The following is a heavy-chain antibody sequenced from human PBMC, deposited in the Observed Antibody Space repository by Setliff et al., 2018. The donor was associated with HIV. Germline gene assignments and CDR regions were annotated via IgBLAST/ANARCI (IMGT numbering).Heavy chain of an antibody. J-gene: IGHJ5*02. CDR3: ARGYCGGGICYSPNWLDP. CDR1: GYTFNNFA. D-gene: IGHD2-15*01. V-gene: IGHV1-18*01. Sequence: ASVKVSCKASGYTFNNFAISWVRQAPGQGLEWMGWISTYNGNTNYEQKLQGRVTMTTDTSTNTAYMELRSLRSDDTAVYYCARGYCGGGICYSPNWLDPWGQGTLVTVSS. CDR2: ISTYNGNT.